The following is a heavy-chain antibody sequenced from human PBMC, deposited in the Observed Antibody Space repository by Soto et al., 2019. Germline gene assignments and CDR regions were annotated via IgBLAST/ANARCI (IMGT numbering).Heavy chain of an antibody. CDR3: ARGRQLVYYYYGMDV. CDR2: IYHSGST. Sequence: SETLSLTCAVSGYSISSGYYWGWIRQPPGKGLEWIGSIYHSGSTYYNPSLKSRVTISVDTSKNQFSLKLSSVTAADTAVYYCARGRQLVYYYYGMDVWGQGTTVTVSS. D-gene: IGHD6-6*01. CDR1: GYSISSGYY. V-gene: IGHV4-38-2*01. J-gene: IGHJ6*02.